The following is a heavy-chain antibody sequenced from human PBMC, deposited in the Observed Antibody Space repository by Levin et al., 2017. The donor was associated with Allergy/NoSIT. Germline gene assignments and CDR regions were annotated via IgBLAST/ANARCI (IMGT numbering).Heavy chain of an antibody. CDR2: ISYDGSNK. Sequence: GESLKISCAASGFTFSSYGMHWVRQAPGKGLEWVAVISYDGSNKYYADSVKGRFTISRDNSKNTLYLQMNSLRAEDTAVYYCASARGSYGSADAFDIWGQGTMVTVSS. D-gene: IGHD3-10*01. J-gene: IGHJ3*02. CDR1: GFTFSSYG. CDR3: ASARGSYGSADAFDI. V-gene: IGHV3-30*03.